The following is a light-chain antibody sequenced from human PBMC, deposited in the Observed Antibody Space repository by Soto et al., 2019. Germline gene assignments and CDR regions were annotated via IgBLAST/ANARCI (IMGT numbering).Light chain of an antibody. CDR1: QSLLHSNGYNY. V-gene: IGKV2-28*01. CDR2: LGS. CDR3: MQALQTPST. J-gene: IGKJ2*01. Sequence: DIVMTQSPLSLPVTLGEPASISCRTSQSLLHSNGYNYLDWYLQKPGQSPQLLLYLGSNRASEVPDRFSGSGAVTDFTLKISSVEAEDVGVYYCMQALQTPSTFGQGTKLEIK.